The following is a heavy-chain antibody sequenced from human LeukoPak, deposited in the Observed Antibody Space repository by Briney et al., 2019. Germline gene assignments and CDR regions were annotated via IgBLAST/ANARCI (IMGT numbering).Heavy chain of an antibody. J-gene: IGHJ4*02. Sequence: PGGSLRLSCAASGFTFSSYGMHWVRQAPGKGPEWVAVISYDGSNKYYADSVKGRFTISRDNSKNTLYLQMNSLRAEDTAVYYCAKDRGGSGWYFDYWGQGTLVTVSS. D-gene: IGHD6-19*01. CDR2: ISYDGSNK. CDR3: AKDRGGSGWYFDY. V-gene: IGHV3-30*18. CDR1: GFTFSSYG.